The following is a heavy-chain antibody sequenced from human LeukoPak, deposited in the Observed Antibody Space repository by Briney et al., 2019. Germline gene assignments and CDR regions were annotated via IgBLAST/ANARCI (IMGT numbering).Heavy chain of an antibody. CDR1: GFTLSSYA. J-gene: IGHJ4*02. Sequence: PGGSLRLSCAAAGFTLSSYAMHWVRQAPGKGLEWVAVISYDGSTKYYAESVKGRFTISRHNSKNTVYLQMNSLRGEDTAVYYCARDWSLWGQGTLVTVSS. CDR2: ISYDGSTK. CDR3: ARDWSL. V-gene: IGHV3-30*04.